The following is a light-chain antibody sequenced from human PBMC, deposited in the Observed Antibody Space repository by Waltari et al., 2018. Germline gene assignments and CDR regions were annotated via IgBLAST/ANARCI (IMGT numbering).Light chain of an antibody. J-gene: IGKJ5*01. Sequence: VVMTQSPLSLPVTLGQPASISCRSRQSLVHSDGNTYLNWFLQRPGQSPRRLIYKVSRRDAGVPDRLSGSGSGTDFTLKISRVEAEDVGIYYCMQGTHWPPITFGQGTRLEIK. V-gene: IGKV2-30*02. CDR2: KVS. CDR1: QSLVHSDGNTY. CDR3: MQGTHWPPIT.